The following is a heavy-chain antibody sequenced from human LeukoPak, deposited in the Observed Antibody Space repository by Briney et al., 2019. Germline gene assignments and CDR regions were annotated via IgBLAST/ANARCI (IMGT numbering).Heavy chain of an antibody. CDR1: GGTFSSYA. J-gene: IGHJ4*02. CDR2: IIPIFGTA. CDR3: ARDGASSGWFDY. V-gene: IGHV1-69*13. Sequence: ASVKVSCKASGGTFSSYAISWVRQAPGQGLEWMGGIIPIFGTANYAQKFQGRVTITADESTSTAYMELSSLRSEDTAVYYCARDGASSGWFDYWGQGTLVTVSS. D-gene: IGHD6-19*01.